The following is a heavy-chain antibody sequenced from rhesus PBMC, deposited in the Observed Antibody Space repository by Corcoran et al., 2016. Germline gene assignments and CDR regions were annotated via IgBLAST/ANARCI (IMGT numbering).Heavy chain of an antibody. V-gene: IGHV4-169*01. D-gene: IGHD2-21*01. CDR2: IYGSGSST. J-gene: IGHJ4*01. Sequence: QLQLQESGPGLVKPSETLSVTCAVSGGSISSSYWSWIRQAPGKGLEWIGYIYGSGSSTNYNPSLKSRVTLSVDTSKNQLSLKLSSVTTADTAVYYCARGRGNTVLVGDYWGQGVLVTVSS. CDR3: ARGRGNTVLVGDY. CDR1: GGSISSSY.